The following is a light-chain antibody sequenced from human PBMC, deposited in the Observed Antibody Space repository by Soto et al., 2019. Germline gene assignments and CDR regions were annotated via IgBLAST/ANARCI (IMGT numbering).Light chain of an antibody. J-gene: IGKJ1*01. Sequence: DIQMTQSPSTLSGSVGDRVTITCRASQTISSWLAWYQQKPGKAPKLLIYKASSLKSGVPARFSGSGSETEFTLTISSLQPDDFATYYCQQYNSYSEAFGQGTKVDVK. CDR2: KAS. CDR1: QTISSW. V-gene: IGKV1-5*03. CDR3: QQYNSYSEA.